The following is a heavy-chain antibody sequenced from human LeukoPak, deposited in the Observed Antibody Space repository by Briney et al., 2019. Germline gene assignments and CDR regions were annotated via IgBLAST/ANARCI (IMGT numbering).Heavy chain of an antibody. Sequence: GGSLRLSCAASGFTFSDYYMSWIRQAPGKGLEWVSYISNTGSTTQYADSVKGRFTISRDNAKNSLHLQMNSLRAEDTAVYYCARVRGSYSVDYWGQETLVTVSS. J-gene: IGHJ4*02. CDR3: ARVRGSYSVDY. CDR1: GFTFSDYY. D-gene: IGHD1-26*01. CDR2: ISNTGSTT. V-gene: IGHV3-11*04.